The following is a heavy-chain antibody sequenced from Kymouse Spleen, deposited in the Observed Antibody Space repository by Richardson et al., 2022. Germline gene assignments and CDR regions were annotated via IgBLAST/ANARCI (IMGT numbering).Heavy chain of an antibody. J-gene: IGHJ5*02. D-gene: IGHD6-13*01. CDR2: INSDGSST. CDR1: GFTFSSYW. V-gene: IGHV3-74*01. Sequence: EVQLVESGGGLVQPGGSLRLSCAASGFTFSSYWMHWVRQAPGKGLVWVSRINSDGSSTSYADSVKGRFTISRDNAKNTLYLQMNSLRAEDTAVYYCARESIAAAGTMWFDPWGQGTLVTVSS. CDR3: ARESIAAAGTMWFDP.